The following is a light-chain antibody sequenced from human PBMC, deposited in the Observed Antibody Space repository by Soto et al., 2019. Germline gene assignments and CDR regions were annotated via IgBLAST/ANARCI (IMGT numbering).Light chain of an antibody. CDR1: QSISSW. CDR3: QQYNSYQYS. V-gene: IGKV1-5*01. Sequence: DIQMTQSPSTLSASVGDRVTITCRASQSISSWLAWYQQKPGKAPKLLIYDASSLESGVPSSFSGSGSGTEFTLTISSLQPDDFATYYCQQYNSYQYSVGQGTKLEIK. J-gene: IGKJ2*01. CDR2: DAS.